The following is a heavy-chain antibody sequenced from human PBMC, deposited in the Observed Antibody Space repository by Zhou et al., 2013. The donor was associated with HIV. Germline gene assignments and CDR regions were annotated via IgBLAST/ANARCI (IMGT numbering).Heavy chain of an antibody. CDR1: GGSISSGNYY. CDR2: IYASGST. V-gene: IGHV4-61*02. D-gene: IGHD6-13*01. J-gene: IGHJ6*03. CDR3: ARLVAARDYYYYIDV. Sequence: VQLQESGPTLVKPSETLSLTCAVSGGSISSGNYYWSWIRQPAGKGLEWIGRIYASGSTKYNPSLKSRVTISIDTSKNQFSLKLSSVTAADTAVYYCARLVAARDYYYYIDVWGRGTTVTVSS.